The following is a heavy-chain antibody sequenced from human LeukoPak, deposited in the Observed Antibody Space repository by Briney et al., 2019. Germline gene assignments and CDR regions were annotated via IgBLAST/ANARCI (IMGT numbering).Heavy chain of an antibody. CDR3: ATVPFSYGTPFFDY. V-gene: IGHV1-24*01. CDR1: GYTLTELS. Sequence: ASVKVSCKVSGYTLTELSMHWVRQAPGKGLEWMGGFDPEDGETIYAQKFQGRVTMTEDTSTDTACMELSSLRSEDTAVYYCATVPFSYGTPFFDYWGQGTLVTVSS. J-gene: IGHJ4*02. D-gene: IGHD5-18*01. CDR2: FDPEDGET.